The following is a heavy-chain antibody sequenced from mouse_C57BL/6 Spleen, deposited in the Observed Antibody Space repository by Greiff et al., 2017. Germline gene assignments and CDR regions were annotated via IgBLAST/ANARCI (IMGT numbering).Heavy chain of an antibody. Sequence: QVQLQQPGAELVRPGSSVKLSCKASGYTFTSYWMHWVKQRPIQGLEWIGNIDPSDSETHYNQKFKDKATLTVDKSSSTAYMQLSSLTSEDSAVYYCARGPMVTTRYYYAMDYWGQGTSVTVSS. D-gene: IGHD2-2*01. J-gene: IGHJ4*01. CDR2: IDPSDSET. CDR1: GYTFTSYW. V-gene: IGHV1-52*01. CDR3: ARGPMVTTRYYYAMDY.